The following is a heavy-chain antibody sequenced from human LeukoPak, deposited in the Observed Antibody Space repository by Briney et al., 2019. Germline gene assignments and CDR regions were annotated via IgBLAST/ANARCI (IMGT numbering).Heavy chain of an antibody. V-gene: IGHV3-21*01. Sequence: KPGGSLRLSCAASGFTFSSYSMNWVRQAPGKGLEWVSSISSSSSYIYYADSVKGRFTISRDNAKNSLYLQMNSLRAEDTAVYYCARDGYSSGWFQRGDYWGQGTLVTVSS. J-gene: IGHJ4*02. CDR3: ARDGYSSGWFQRGDY. CDR2: ISSSSSYI. D-gene: IGHD6-19*01. CDR1: GFTFSSYS.